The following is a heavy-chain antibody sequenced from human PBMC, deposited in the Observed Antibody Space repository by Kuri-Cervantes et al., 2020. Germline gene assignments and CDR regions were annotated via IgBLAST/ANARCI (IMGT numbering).Heavy chain of an antibody. J-gene: IGHJ4*02. CDR3: ARGGFGEGDDY. CDR2: ISGSGGST. CDR1: GFTFSSYD. V-gene: IGHV3-23*01. D-gene: IGHD3-10*01. Sequence: GGSLRLSCAASGFTFSSYDMHWVRQAAGKGLEWVSAISGSGGSTYYADSVKGRFTISRDNAKNSLYLQMNSLRAEDTAVYYCARGGFGEGDDYWGQGTLVTVSS.